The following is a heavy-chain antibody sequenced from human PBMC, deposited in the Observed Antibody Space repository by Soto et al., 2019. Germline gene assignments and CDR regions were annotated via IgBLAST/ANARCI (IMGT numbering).Heavy chain of an antibody. Sequence: KPSETLSLTCAVYGGSFSGYYWSWIRQPPGKGLEWIGEINHSGSTNYNPSLKSRVTISVDTSKNQFSLKLSSVTAADTAVYYCARGRGYSSSRGFDYWGQGTLVTVSS. CDR1: GGSFSGYY. V-gene: IGHV4-34*01. D-gene: IGHD6-6*01. CDR2: INHSGST. CDR3: ARGRGYSSSRGFDY. J-gene: IGHJ4*02.